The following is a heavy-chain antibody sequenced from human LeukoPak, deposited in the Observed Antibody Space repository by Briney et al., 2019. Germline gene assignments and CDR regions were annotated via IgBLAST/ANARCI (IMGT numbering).Heavy chain of an antibody. CDR3: ASTPGYSSALNSYSDY. Sequence: SGGSLRLSCAASGFTFSDAWMSWVRQPPGKGLEWIGEIYQSGSTNYNPSLKSRVTISVDKSKNQFSLKLSSVTAADTAVYYCASTPGYSSALNSYSDYWGQGTLVTVSS. D-gene: IGHD6-19*01. CDR2: IYQSGST. J-gene: IGHJ4*02. CDR1: GFTFSDAW. V-gene: IGHV4-4*02.